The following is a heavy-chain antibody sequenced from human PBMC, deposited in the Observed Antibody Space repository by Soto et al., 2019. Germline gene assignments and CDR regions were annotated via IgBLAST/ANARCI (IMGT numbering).Heavy chain of an antibody. D-gene: IGHD1-20*01. Sequence: GASVKLSCKASGYTFTGYYMHWVRQAPGQGLEWMGWTNPNSGGTNYAQKFQGWVTMTRDTSISTAYMELSRLRSDDTAVYYCANSITGRPNDAFDIWGQGTMVTVSS. V-gene: IGHV1-2*04. CDR3: ANSITGRPNDAFDI. J-gene: IGHJ3*02. CDR2: TNPNSGGT. CDR1: GYTFTGYY.